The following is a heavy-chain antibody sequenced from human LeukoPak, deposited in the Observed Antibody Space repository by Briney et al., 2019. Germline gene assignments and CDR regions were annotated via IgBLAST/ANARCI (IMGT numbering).Heavy chain of an antibody. J-gene: IGHJ4*02. V-gene: IGHV3-64D*09. CDR2: ISSIGGGT. CDR1: GFTFGTFA. Sequence: GGSLRLSCSASGFTFGTFAMHWVRQAPGKGLEYISTISSIGGGTDYADSVKGRFTISRDNSKNTLFLQTSSLRAEDTAVYYCVKFPDWWGQGTPVTVSS. CDR3: VKFPDW. D-gene: IGHD3/OR15-3a*01.